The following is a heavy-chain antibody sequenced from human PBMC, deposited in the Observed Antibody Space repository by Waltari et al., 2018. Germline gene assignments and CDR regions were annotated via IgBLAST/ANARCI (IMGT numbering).Heavy chain of an antibody. CDR2: ISGSGGST. D-gene: IGHD2-15*01. Sequence: EVQLVESGGGLVQPGGSLRLSCAASGFTFSSYAMSWVRQAPGKGLEWVSAISGSGGSTYYADSVKGRFTISRDNYKNTLYLKMNSLRAEDTAVYYCAKVCSGGSCFTREFDYWGQGTLVTVSS. CDR1: GFTFSSYA. CDR3: AKVCSGGSCFTREFDY. V-gene: IGHV3-23*04. J-gene: IGHJ4*02.